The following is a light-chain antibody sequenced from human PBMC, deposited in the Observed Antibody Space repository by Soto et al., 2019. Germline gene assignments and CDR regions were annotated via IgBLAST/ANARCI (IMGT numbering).Light chain of an antibody. V-gene: IGLV1-40*01. CDR3: QSYDSTLSARYV. J-gene: IGLJ1*01. CDR2: ANN. Sequence: QSVLTQPPSVPAAPGQRGTISSTARSSNLGANYDVHWYQHRPGTAPKLLIFANNNRPSGVPDRFSCSKSGTSASPAITGLQAEDEGDDYCQSYDSTLSARYVFGTETKVTVL. CDR1: SSNLGANYD.